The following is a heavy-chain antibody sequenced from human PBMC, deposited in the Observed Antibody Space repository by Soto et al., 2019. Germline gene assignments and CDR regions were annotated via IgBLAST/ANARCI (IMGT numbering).Heavy chain of an antibody. CDR1: GYTFTGYY. CDR2: INPNSGGT. Sequence: QVQLVQSGAEVKKPGASVKVSCKASGYTFTGYYMHWVRQAPGQGLEWMGWINPNSGGTNYAQKLQGWVTMTSDTPISTGYMELSRLRSDDTTVYFCAREGRVRPYYYYSMDVWGKGTTVTVSS. D-gene: IGHD6-13*01. V-gene: IGHV1-2*04. J-gene: IGHJ6*03. CDR3: AREGRVRPYYYYSMDV.